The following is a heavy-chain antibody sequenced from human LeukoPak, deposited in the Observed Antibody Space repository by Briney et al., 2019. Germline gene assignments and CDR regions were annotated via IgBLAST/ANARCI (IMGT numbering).Heavy chain of an antibody. D-gene: IGHD1-7*01. V-gene: IGHV4-39*07. CDR3: ARKQGGTMYDV. CDR1: GGSISSSNYY. CDR2: FYSGGSA. J-gene: IGHJ4*02. Sequence: SETLSLTCIVPGGSISSSNYYWAWIRQPPGKGLEWIGTFYSGGSAYYNPSLTSRVSISKDTSDNQFSLRLYSVTAADTAVYYCARKQGGTMYDVWGQGTQVTVFS.